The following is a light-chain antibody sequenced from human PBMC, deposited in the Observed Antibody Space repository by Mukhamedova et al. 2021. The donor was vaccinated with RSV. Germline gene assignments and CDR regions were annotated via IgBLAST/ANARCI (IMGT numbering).Light chain of an antibody. J-gene: IGLJ1*01. CDR3: QAWDSSTFYV. CDR1: TWGDKY. V-gene: IGLV3-1*01. CDR2: QDS. Sequence: TWGDKYACWYQQKPGQSPVLVIYQDSKRPSGIPERFSGSNSGNTATLTISGTQAMDEADYYCQAWDSSTFYVFGTGTKVTVL.